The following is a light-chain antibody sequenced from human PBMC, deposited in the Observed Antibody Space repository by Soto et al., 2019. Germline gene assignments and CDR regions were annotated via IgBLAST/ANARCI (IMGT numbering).Light chain of an antibody. CDR1: QSVIYSFNSKNY. V-gene: IGKV4-1*01. CDR3: QQYYSTPNT. Sequence: DIVMTQSPDSLAVSLGERATINCKSSQSVIYSFNSKNYLAWYQQKPGQPPKLLIYWASTRESGVPDRFSGSGSATDFTLTISSLQAEDVAVYYCQQYYSTPNTFGQGTKVEIK. CDR2: WAS. J-gene: IGKJ1*01.